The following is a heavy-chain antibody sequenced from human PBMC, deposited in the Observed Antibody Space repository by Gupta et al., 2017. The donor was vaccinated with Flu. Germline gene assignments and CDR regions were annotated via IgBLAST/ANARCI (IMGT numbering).Heavy chain of an antibody. J-gene: IGHJ5*02. D-gene: IGHD4-17*01. CDR2: IYYSGST. CDR3: ARQPTETVAWGFDP. Sequence: QLQLQESGPGLVKPSETLSLTCTVSGDSISNNKYYWGWIRQPPGKGLEWIATIYYSGSTYYNPSLKSRVTISVDTSQNQFSLKLNSVTAADTALYYCARQPTETVAWGFDPWGQGTLVTVSS. CDR1: GDSISNNKYY. V-gene: IGHV4-39*01.